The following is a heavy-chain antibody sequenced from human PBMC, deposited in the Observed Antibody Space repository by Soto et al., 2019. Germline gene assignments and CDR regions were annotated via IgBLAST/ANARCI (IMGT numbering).Heavy chain of an antibody. D-gene: IGHD2-21*01. CDR1: GLSFSSSA. J-gene: IGHJ5*02. V-gene: IGHV3-30-3*01. CDR3: ARNTDHRLLRGWLDP. CDR2: ISHDGSHE. Sequence: GGSLRLSCAASGLSFSSSAMHWVRQAPGKGLEWVAMISHDGSHEYYGDSVKGRFSVSRDNSHNILHLQMNSLRIEDTAVYFCARNTDHRLLRGWLDPWGKGTLGTVSS.